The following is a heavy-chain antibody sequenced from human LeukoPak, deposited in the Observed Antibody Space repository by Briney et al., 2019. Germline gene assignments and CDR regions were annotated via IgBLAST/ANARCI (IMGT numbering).Heavy chain of an antibody. CDR1: GGSISSYY. D-gene: IGHD3/OR15-3a*01. Sequence: SETLSLTCTVSGGSISSYYWSWIRQPPGKGLEWIGYIYYSGSTNYNPSLKSRVTISVDTSKNQFSLKLSSVTAADTAVYYCARGPPKEGLFDHWGQGTLVTVSS. CDR3: ARGPPKEGLFDH. J-gene: IGHJ4*02. V-gene: IGHV4-59*01. CDR2: IYYSGST.